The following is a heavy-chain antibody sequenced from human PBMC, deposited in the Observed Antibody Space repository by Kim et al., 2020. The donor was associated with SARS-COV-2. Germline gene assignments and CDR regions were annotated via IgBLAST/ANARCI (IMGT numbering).Heavy chain of an antibody. Sequence: GGSLRLSCAASGFTFSSYWMSWVRQAPGKGLEWVANIKQDGSEKYYVDSVKGRFTISRDNAKNSLYLQMNSLRAEDTAVYYCARPVCSGGSCADYWGQGTLVTVSS. J-gene: IGHJ4*02. D-gene: IGHD2-15*01. CDR3: ARPVCSGGSCADY. CDR2: IKQDGSEK. CDR1: GFTFSSYW. V-gene: IGHV3-7*01.